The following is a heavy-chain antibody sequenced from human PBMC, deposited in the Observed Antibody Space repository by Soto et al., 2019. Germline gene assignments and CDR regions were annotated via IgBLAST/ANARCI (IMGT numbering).Heavy chain of an antibody. Sequence: QVQLVQSGAEVKKPGASVKVSCKASGYTFTGYYMHWVRQAPGQGLEWMGWINPNSGGTNYAQKFQGWVTMTRDTSISTAYMELSRLRSDDTAVYYCARGALTTRPYCYCYGMDVWGQGTTVTVSS. CDR2: INPNSGGT. V-gene: IGHV1-2*04. J-gene: IGHJ6*02. D-gene: IGHD4-17*01. CDR3: ARGALTTRPYCYCYGMDV. CDR1: GYTFTGYY.